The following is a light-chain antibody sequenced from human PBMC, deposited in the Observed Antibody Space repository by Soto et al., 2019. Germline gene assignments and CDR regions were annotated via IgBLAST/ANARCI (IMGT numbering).Light chain of an antibody. CDR3: HQYGYSPKT. J-gene: IGKJ1*01. CDR1: QSLSTTY. V-gene: IGKV3-20*01. Sequence: EIVLTQSPGTLSLSPGEKATLSCRASQSLSTTYLSWYQQKPGQAPRLLIYAASSRATGIPDRFSAGGSGTDFTLTISRLEPEDFAVYYCHQYGYSPKTFGQGTKVEIQ. CDR2: AAS.